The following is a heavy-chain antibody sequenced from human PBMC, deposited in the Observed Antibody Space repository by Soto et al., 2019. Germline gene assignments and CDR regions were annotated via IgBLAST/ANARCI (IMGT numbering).Heavy chain of an antibody. V-gene: IGHV3-21*01. CDR2: ISSSSSYI. CDR1: GFTFSNYW. J-gene: IGHJ4*02. CDR3: ARDRSSWTGEFDY. D-gene: IGHD6-13*01. Sequence: EVRLVESGGDLVQPGGSLRLSCAASGFTFSNYWVTWVRQAPGKGLEWVSSISSSSSYIYYADSVKGRFTISRDNAKNSLYLQMNSLRAEDTAVYYCARDRSSWTGEFDYWGQGTLVTVSS.